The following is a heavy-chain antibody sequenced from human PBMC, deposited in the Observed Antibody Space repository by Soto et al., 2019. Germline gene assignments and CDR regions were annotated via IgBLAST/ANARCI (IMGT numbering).Heavy chain of an antibody. CDR3: AKGRAPSGWYPPYYYGMDV. Sequence: VQLLESGGGLLQPGGSLRLSCAASGFTFSTYAMTWVRQAPGKGPEWVSSVSGSGGNTLYADSVKGRFTISRYNSRYTLYLQMNSLRAGDTAVYYCAKGRAPSGWYPPYYYGMDVWGKGTTVIVSS. CDR2: VSGSGGNT. V-gene: IGHV3-23*01. CDR1: GFTFSTYA. D-gene: IGHD6-19*01. J-gene: IGHJ6*04.